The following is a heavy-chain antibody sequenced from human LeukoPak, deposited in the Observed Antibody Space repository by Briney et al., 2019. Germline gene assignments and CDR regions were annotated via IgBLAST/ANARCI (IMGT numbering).Heavy chain of an antibody. Sequence: GESLKISCKGSGYSFTSYWIGWVRQMPGKGLEWMGIIYPGDSDTRYSPSFQGQVTISADKSISTAYLQWSSLKASDTAMYYCARHNAQYDYVWGSYRDYWGQGTLVTVSS. J-gene: IGHJ4*02. D-gene: IGHD3-16*02. CDR1: GYSFTSYW. V-gene: IGHV5-51*01. CDR2: IYPGDSDT. CDR3: ARHNAQYDYVWGSYRDY.